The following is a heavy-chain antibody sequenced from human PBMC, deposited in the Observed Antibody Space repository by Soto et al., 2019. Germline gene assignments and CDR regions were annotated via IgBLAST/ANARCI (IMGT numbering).Heavy chain of an antibody. CDR2: IYFSGTT. V-gene: IGHV4-30-4*01. D-gene: IGHD3-9*01. J-gene: IGHJ4*03. Sequence: QVQLQESGPGLLKPSQTLSLTCNVSGGAIGRGDYYWSWIRQSPGKGLEWIGNIYFSGTTSYNPSLKMRVIRSADSSMHPLSLRLSSVVVPDTAVYCCARGAGLAQIDFWGQGTLVIVSS. CDR3: ARGAGLAQIDF. CDR1: GGAIGRGDYY.